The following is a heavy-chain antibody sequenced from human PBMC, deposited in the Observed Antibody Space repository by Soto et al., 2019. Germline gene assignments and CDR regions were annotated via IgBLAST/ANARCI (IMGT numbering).Heavy chain of an antibody. D-gene: IGHD6-13*01. J-gene: IGHJ5*02. CDR1: DGSITSTNW. CDR3: ARDRRIGAVGS. CDR2: VYHSGNT. V-gene: IGHV4-4*02. Sequence: QVQLQESGPGLVKPSGSLSLTCAVSDGSITSTNWWSWVRQPPGEGLEWIGEVYHSGNTNYNPSLKSRVTISVDKSKNQSSLKLPSVTAAETAVYYCARDRRIGAVGSWGQGTLVTVSS.